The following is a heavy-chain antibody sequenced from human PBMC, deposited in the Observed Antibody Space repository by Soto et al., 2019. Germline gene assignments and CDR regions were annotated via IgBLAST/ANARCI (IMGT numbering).Heavy chain of an antibody. D-gene: IGHD3-22*01. CDR2: IYHSGST. CDR1: GGSISSGGYS. Sequence: SETLSLTCAVSGGSISSGGYSWSWIRQPPGKGLEWIGYIYHSGSTYYNPSLKSRVTISVDRSKNQFSLKLSSVTAADTAVYYCARGSDSSGSEDAFDIWGQGTMVTVS. CDR3: ARGSDSSGSEDAFDI. J-gene: IGHJ3*02. V-gene: IGHV4-30-2*01.